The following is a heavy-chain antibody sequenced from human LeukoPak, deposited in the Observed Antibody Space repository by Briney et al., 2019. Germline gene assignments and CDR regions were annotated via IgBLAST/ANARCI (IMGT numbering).Heavy chain of an antibody. CDR3: ARSNGAHFDP. CDR1: GGTLSSYA. J-gene: IGHJ5*02. CDR2: IIPIFGTA. Sequence: ASVKVSCKASGGTLSSYAISWVRQAPGQGLEWMGGIIPIFGTANYAQKFQGRVTITADESTSTAYMELSSLRSEDTAVYYCARSNGAHFDPWGQGTLVTVSS. V-gene: IGHV1-69*13. D-gene: IGHD1-26*01.